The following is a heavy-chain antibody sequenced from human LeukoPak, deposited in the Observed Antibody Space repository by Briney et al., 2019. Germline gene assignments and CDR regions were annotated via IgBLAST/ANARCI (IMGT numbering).Heavy chain of an antibody. J-gene: IGHJ4*02. Sequence: SETLSLTCTVSGGSISSYYWSWIRQPPGKGLEWIGYIYYSGSTNYNPSLKSRVTISVDTSKNQFSLKLSSVTAAGTAVYYCARRGRYYDILTGYPDYYFDYWGQGTLVTVSS. V-gene: IGHV4-59*08. CDR3: ARRGRYYDILTGYPDYYFDY. CDR1: GGSISSYY. D-gene: IGHD3-9*01. CDR2: IYYSGST.